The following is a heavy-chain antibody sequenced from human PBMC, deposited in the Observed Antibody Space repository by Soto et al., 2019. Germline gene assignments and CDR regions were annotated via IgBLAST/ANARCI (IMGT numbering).Heavy chain of an antibody. CDR3: AKDGRGSGSHYNSFGY. D-gene: IGHD3-10*01. J-gene: IGHJ4*02. CDR2: IYSTGTT. V-gene: IGHV3-53*01. Sequence: EVQLVESGGGLIQPGGSLKLSCAASGFTVGNNYMSWVRQAPGKGLEWVSLIYSTGTTKYADSVKGQFTVSRDNAKNTRYLQMNSLRAEDTAVYYCAKDGRGSGSHYNSFGYWGQGTLVTVSS. CDR1: GFTVGNNY.